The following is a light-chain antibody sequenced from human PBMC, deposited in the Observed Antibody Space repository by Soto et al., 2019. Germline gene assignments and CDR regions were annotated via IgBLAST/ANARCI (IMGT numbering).Light chain of an antibody. J-gene: IGLJ2*01. V-gene: IGLV2-14*02. CDR2: DTT. CDR3: QSFDSSRIGLL. Sequence: QSALTQPASVSGSPGQSITISCTGTSRDVGSYDLVSWYQHHPGKAPKLLIYDTTNRPSGVPDRFSGSRSGTSASLAITGLQAEDEADYYCQSFDSSRIGLLFGGGTKLTVL. CDR1: SRDVGSYDL.